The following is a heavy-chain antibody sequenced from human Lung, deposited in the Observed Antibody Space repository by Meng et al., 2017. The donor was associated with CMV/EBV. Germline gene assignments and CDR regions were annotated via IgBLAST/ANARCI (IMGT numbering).Heavy chain of an antibody. CDR1: GFTFSSHW. Sequence: GGSXRLSCAASGFTFSSHWMCWVRQAPGKGLEWVANIRAEGSEKYYVDSVKGRFTVSRDNAKNSLYLQMNSLRAEDTAVYYCACNSGDCWGQGTLVTVSS. D-gene: IGHD3-10*01. CDR3: ACNSGDC. J-gene: IGHJ4*02. V-gene: IGHV3-7*01. CDR2: IRAEGSEK.